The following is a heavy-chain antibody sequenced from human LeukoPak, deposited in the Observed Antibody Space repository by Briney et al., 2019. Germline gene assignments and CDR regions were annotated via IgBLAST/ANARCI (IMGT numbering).Heavy chain of an antibody. V-gene: IGHV4-59*01. CDR1: GGSISSYY. Sequence: PSETLSLTCTVSGGSISSYYWSWIRQPPGKGLEWIGYIYYSGSTNYNPSLKSRVTISVDTSKNQFSLKLSSATAADTAVYYCARGSIPGDYGGYNWFDPWGQGTLVTVSS. D-gene: IGHD4-23*01. J-gene: IGHJ5*02. CDR3: ARGSIPGDYGGYNWFDP. CDR2: IYYSGST.